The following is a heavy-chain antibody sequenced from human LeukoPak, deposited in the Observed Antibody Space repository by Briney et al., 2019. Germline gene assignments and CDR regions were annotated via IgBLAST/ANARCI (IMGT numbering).Heavy chain of an antibody. D-gene: IGHD2-15*01. V-gene: IGHV3-23*01. CDR2: ISGSGGST. CDR3: AKDPLRGFAIYYFDY. J-gene: IGHJ4*02. Sequence: GGSLRLSCAASGFTVSSNYMSWVRQAPGKGLEWVSAISGSGGSTYYADSVKGRFTISRDNSKNTLYLQMNSLRAEDTAVYYCAKDPLRGFAIYYFDYWGQGTLVTVSS. CDR1: GFTVSSNY.